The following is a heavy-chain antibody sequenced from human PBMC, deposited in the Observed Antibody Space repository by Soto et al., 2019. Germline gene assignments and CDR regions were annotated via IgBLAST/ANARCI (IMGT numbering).Heavy chain of an antibody. CDR3: ARTSAHRGYNQTPKSGMDV. V-gene: IGHV3-48*01. CDR2: ISSSSSTI. D-gene: IGHD5-12*01. J-gene: IGHJ6*04. Sequence: EVQLVESGGGLVQPGGSLRLSCAASGFTFSSYSMNWVSKAPGKGLEWVSYISSSSSTIYYPDSMKGRFTISRDNAKNSLYLLINSLKAIDTAVYYRARTSAHRGYNQTPKSGMDVRGKGTTVTVSS. CDR1: GFTFSSYS.